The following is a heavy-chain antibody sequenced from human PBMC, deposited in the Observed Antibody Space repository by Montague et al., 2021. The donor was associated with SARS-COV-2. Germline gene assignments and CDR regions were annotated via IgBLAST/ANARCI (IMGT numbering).Heavy chain of an antibody. CDR1: RESFSGYY. D-gene: IGHD2-2*02. J-gene: IGHJ5*02. CDR3: ASLTLGYCSSTSCYSDWFDP. CDR2: INHSGST. V-gene: IGHV4-34*01. Sequence: SETLSLTCAVYRESFSGYYWIWIRQPPGKGLEWIGEINHSGSTDYNPSLKSRVTISVDTSKNQFSLKLSSVTAADTAVYYCASLTLGYCSSTSCYSDWFDPWGQGTLVTVSS.